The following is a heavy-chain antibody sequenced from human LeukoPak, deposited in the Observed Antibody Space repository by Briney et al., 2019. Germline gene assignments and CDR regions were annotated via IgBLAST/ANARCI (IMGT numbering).Heavy chain of an antibody. CDR2: TSGSGGST. Sequence: GGSLRLSCAASGFTFSSYAMSWVRQAPGKGLEWVSATSGSGGSTYYADSVKGRFTISRDNSKNTLYLQMNSLRAEDTAVYYCANKYYYYYGMDVWGQGTTVTVSS. CDR3: ANKYYYYYGMDV. V-gene: IGHV3-23*01. J-gene: IGHJ6*02. CDR1: GFTFSSYA.